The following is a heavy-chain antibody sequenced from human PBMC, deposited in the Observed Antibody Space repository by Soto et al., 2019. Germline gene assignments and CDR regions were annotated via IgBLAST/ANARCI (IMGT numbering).Heavy chain of an antibody. CDR1: GGSFSGYY. Sequence: SETLSLTCAVYGGSFSGYYWSWIRQPPGKGLEWIGEINHSGSTNYNPSLKSRVTISVDTSKNQFSLKLSSVTAADTAVYYCARAESGHYDFWSGLKYNWFDPWGQGTLVTVSS. CDR3: ARAESGHYDFWSGLKYNWFDP. V-gene: IGHV4-34*01. J-gene: IGHJ5*02. D-gene: IGHD3-3*01. CDR2: INHSGST.